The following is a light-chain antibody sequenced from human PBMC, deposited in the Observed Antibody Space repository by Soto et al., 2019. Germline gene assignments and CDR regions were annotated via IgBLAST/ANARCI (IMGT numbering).Light chain of an antibody. CDR3: QSYDSSLNGWV. Sequence: QSVLTQPPSVSGAPGQRVTISCTGSSSNIGAGYDVHWYQQLPGTAPKLLIYANNNRPSGVPDRLSGSRSGTSASLAITGLQAEDDADYYCQSYDSSLNGWVFGGGTKVTVL. CDR2: ANN. J-gene: IGLJ2*01. CDR1: SSNIGAGYD. V-gene: IGLV1-40*01.